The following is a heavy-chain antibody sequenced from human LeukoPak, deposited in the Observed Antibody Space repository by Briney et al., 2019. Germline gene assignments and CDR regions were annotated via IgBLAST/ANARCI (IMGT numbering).Heavy chain of an antibody. Sequence: TASETLSLTCSVSDGSINSYYWNWIRRPPGKGLEWIGYIYYNGNTNYSPSLKSRVTMSVDTSKNLFSLKVSSVTAADTAVYYCARGGSNYYGMDVWGQGTTVTVSS. J-gene: IGHJ6*02. V-gene: IGHV4-59*01. CDR3: ARGGSNYYGMDV. CDR1: DGSINSYY. CDR2: IYYNGNT. D-gene: IGHD3-16*01.